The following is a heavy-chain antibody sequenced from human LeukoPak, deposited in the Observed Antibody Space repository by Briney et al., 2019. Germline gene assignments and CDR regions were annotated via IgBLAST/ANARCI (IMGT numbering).Heavy chain of an antibody. V-gene: IGHV1-2*04. J-gene: IGHJ4*02. CDR2: INPNSGGT. Sequence: GASVKVSCKASGYIFTGYYMHWVRQAPGQGLEWMGWINPNSGGTNYAQKFQGWVTMTRDTSISTAYMELSKVRSDDTAVYYCARDHEGYGDPWYFDYWGQGTLVTVSS. CDR1: GYIFTGYY. CDR3: ARDHEGYGDPWYFDY. D-gene: IGHD4-17*01.